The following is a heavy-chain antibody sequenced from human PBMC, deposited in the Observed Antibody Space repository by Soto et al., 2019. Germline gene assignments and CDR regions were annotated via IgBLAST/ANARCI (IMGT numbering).Heavy chain of an antibody. CDR3: AKRSGYQEAAYLDY. CDR1: RFTFSNYG. D-gene: IGHD5-12*01. CDR2: ISDDGDST. Sequence: EVQLLESGGALVQPGGSLRLSCAVSRFTFSNYGMNWVRQAPGKGLEWVSSISDDGDSTYYADSVKGRFTISRDNSKSTLYLQMNSLRAEDTAVYYCAKRSGYQEAAYLDYWGQGTLVTVSS. V-gene: IGHV3-23*01. J-gene: IGHJ4*02.